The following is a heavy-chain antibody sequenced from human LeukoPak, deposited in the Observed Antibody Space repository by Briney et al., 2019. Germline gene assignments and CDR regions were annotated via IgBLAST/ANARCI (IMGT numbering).Heavy chain of an antibody. V-gene: IGHV4-61*02. D-gene: IGHD3-22*01. J-gene: IGHJ4*02. Sequence: SQTLSLTCTVSGGSINSGAYYWSWIRQPAGKGLEWIGRIYTSGTTNYNPSLKSRLTISTDTSKNQFSLKLSSVTAADTAVYYCARDHLHYYYDTSGYYDYWGQGILVTVSS. CDR1: GGSINSGAYY. CDR2: IYTSGTT. CDR3: ARDHLHYYYDTSGYYDY.